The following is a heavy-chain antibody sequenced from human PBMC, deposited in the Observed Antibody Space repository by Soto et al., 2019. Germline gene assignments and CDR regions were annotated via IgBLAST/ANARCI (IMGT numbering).Heavy chain of an antibody. CDR2: IYYSGST. D-gene: IGHD3-10*02. CDR1: GGSISSYY. Sequence: WETLSLTCTVSGGSISSYYWSWIRQPPGKGLEWIGYIYYSGSTNYNPSLKSRVTISVDTSKNQFSLKLSSVTAADTAVYYCARDRDGMFFDYWGQGTLVTVSS. V-gene: IGHV4-59*01. CDR3: ARDRDGMFFDY. J-gene: IGHJ4*02.